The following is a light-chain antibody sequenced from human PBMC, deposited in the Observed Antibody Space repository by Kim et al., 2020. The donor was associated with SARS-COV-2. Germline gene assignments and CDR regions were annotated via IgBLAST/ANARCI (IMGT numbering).Light chain of an antibody. V-gene: IGKV1-39*01. CDR3: QQTYTTPLT. CDR2: AAS. J-gene: IGKJ4*01. Sequence: ATVRDRVTITCRARQTISNYLNWYQQKPGKPPKLLIYAASRLQSGVPSRFTGSGSGTDFTLTINSLQPEDFATYYCQQTYTTPLTFGGGTKVDIK. CDR1: QTISNY.